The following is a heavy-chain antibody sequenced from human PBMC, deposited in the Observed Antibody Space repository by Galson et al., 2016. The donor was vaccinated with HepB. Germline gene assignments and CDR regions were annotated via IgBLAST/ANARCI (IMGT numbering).Heavy chain of an antibody. D-gene: IGHD2-21*02. J-gene: IGHJ5*02. V-gene: IGHV3-53*01. Sequence: SLRLSCAASGFSVSSHYMTWVRQAPGKGLEWVSIIYIGGTTFYADSVKGRFTISRDNSKNTVYLQLNSLRVEDKAVYYCARDMGENCGVYCFSGWFDPWGQGTLVTVSS. CDR2: IYIGGTT. CDR3: ARDMGENCGVYCFSGWFDP. CDR1: GFSVSSHY.